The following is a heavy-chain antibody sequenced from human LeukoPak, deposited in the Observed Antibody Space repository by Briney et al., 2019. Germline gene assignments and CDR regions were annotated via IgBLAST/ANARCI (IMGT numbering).Heavy chain of an antibody. CDR1: GFTFSSYW. Sequence: PGGSLRLSCAASGFTFSSYWMSWVRQAPGKGLEWVANIKQDGSEKYYVDSVKGRFTISRDNAKNTLYLQMNSLRAEDTAVYYCARANAHCSSTSWLDYWGQGTLVTVSS. V-gene: IGHV3-7*01. CDR2: IKQDGSEK. J-gene: IGHJ4*02. CDR3: ARANAHCSSTSWLDY. D-gene: IGHD2-2*01.